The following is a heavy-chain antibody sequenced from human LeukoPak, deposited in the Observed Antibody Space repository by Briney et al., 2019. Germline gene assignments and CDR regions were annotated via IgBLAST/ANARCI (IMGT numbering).Heavy chain of an antibody. D-gene: IGHD5-18*01. CDR1: GYTFTSYD. CDR2: MNPNSGNT. Sequence: ASVKVSCKASGYTFTSYDINWVRQATGQGLEWMGWMNPNSGNTGYAQKFQGRVTMTRNTSISTAYMELSSLRSEDTAVYYCARDVSGYNSWDYWGQGTLVTVSS. J-gene: IGHJ4*02. V-gene: IGHV1-8*02. CDR3: ARDVSGYNSWDY.